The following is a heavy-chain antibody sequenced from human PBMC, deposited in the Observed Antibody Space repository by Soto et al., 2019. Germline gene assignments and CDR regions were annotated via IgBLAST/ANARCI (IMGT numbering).Heavy chain of an antibody. J-gene: IGHJ4*02. V-gene: IGHV1-8*01. CDR2: INPNNGHT. D-gene: IGHD6-19*01. CDR3: ARGRGWRDY. CDR1: GYTCSSFD. Sequence: ASVKVSCKASGYTCSSFDINWVRQATGQGLEWMGWINPNNGHTDSAQKFQGRITMTMDPSISTVYMELSGLTSEDTAMYYCARGRGWRDYWGQGTLVTVS.